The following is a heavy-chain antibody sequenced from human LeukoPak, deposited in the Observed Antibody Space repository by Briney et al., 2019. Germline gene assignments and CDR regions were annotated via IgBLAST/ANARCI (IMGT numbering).Heavy chain of an antibody. CDR3: AKDGDYCGGDCYFGTFDI. V-gene: IGHV3-23*01. J-gene: IGHJ3*02. CDR1: GFTFSSYA. CDR2: FSGSGGSK. Sequence: PGGSLRLSCAASGFTFSSYAMSWVRQAPGKGLERVSTFSGSGGSKYYADSVKGRFTISRDNSKNTLYLQMNSLRAEDTAVYYCAKDGDYCGGDCYFGTFDIWGQGTMVTVSS. D-gene: IGHD2-21*02.